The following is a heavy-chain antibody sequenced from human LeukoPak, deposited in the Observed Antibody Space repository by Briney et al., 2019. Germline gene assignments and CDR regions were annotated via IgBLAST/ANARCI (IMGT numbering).Heavy chain of an antibody. J-gene: IGHJ4*02. Sequence: SETLCLTCAASCGSFRSGDYYWGWIRQPPGKGLEWIGYIYYSRRTYYNPSLKSRVTISIDTSKNQFPQKLSSMNAEDAAVYYCAKVHGSWGWRYFDYWGQGTLVTVSS. V-gene: IGHV4-30-4*01. CDR2: IYYSRRT. CDR1: CGSFRSGDYY. CDR3: AKVHGSWGWRYFDY. D-gene: IGHD3-10*01.